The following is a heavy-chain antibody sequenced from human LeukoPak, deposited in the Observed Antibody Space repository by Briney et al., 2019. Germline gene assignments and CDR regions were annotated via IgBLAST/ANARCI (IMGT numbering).Heavy chain of an antibody. J-gene: IGHJ5*02. CDR3: ARKGITMVRGALYNWFDP. Sequence: ASVNVSCKASGYTFTSYAMNWVRQAPGQGLEWMGWINTNTGNPTYAQGFTGRFVFSLDTSVSTAYLQISSLKAEDTAVYYCARKGITMVRGALYNWFDPWGQGTLVTVSS. D-gene: IGHD3-10*01. CDR1: GYTFTSYA. V-gene: IGHV7-4-1*02. CDR2: INTNTGNP.